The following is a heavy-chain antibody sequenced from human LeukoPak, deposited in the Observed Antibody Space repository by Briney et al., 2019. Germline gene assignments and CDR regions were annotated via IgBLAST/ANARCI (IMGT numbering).Heavy chain of an antibody. J-gene: IGHJ6*02. CDR2: IYYSGST. Sequence: SETLSLTCTVSGGSISSSSYYWGWIRQPPGKGLEWIGSIYYSGSTYYNPSLKSRVTISVDTSKNQFSLKLSSVTAADTAVYYCARDDSVGYDFWSGPNGMDVWGQGTTVTVSS. V-gene: IGHV4-39*07. CDR3: ARDDSVGYDFWSGPNGMDV. D-gene: IGHD3-3*01. CDR1: GGSISSSSYY.